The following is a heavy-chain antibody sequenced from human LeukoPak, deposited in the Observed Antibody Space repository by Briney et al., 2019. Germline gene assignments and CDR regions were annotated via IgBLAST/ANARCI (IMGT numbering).Heavy chain of an antibody. CDR3: AELGITMIGGV. CDR1: GFTFSSYW. J-gene: IGHJ6*04. CDR2: VSSSGSTI. D-gene: IGHD3-10*02. V-gene: IGHV3-48*04. Sequence: PGGSLRLSCAASGFTFSSYWMSWVRQAPGKGLEWVSYVSSSGSTIYYADSVKGRFTISRDNAKNSLYLQMNSLRAEDTAVYYCAELGITMIGGVWGKGTTVTISS.